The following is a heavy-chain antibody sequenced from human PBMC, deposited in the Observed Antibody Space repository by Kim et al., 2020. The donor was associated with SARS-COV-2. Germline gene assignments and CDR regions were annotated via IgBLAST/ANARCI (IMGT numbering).Heavy chain of an antibody. J-gene: IGHJ3*02. CDR3: ARRTTPYYYDSSGPDHKPVAAFDI. V-gene: IGHV4-59*01. CDR1: GGSISSYY. D-gene: IGHD3-22*01. CDR2: IYYSGST. Sequence: SETLSLTCTVSGGSISSYYWSWIRQPPGKGLEWIGYIYYSGSTNYNPSLKSRATISVDTSKNQVSLKLSSVTAADTAGYYCARRTTPYYYDSSGPDHKPVAAFDIWDQGTMVTVSS.